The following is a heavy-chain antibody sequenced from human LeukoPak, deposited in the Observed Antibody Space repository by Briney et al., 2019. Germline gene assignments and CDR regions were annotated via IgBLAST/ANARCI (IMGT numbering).Heavy chain of an antibody. J-gene: IGHJ4*02. CDR3: ARDRAVRGVDFDY. D-gene: IGHD3-10*01. CDR2: ISSSSTYI. V-gene: IGHV3-21*01. CDR1: GFTFTSYS. Sequence: GGSLRLSCAASGFTFTSYSMNWVRQAPGRGLEWVSSISSSSTYIYYADSVKGRFTISRDKAKNSLYLQMNSLRAEDTAVYYCARDRAVRGVDFDYWGQGTLVTVSS.